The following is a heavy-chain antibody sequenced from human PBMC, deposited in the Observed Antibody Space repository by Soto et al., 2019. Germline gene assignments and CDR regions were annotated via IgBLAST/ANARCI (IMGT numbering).Heavy chain of an antibody. J-gene: IGHJ6*02. Sequence: PGESLKISCKGSGYSFTSYWISWVRQMNGKGLEWMGRIDPSDSYTNYSPSFQGHVTISADKSISSAYLQWSSLKASDTAMYYCARHQLSGSYYYYGMDVWGQGTTVTVSS. CDR3: ARHQLSGSYYYYGMDV. D-gene: IGHD1-26*01. V-gene: IGHV5-10-1*01. CDR1: GYSFTSYW. CDR2: IDPSDSYT.